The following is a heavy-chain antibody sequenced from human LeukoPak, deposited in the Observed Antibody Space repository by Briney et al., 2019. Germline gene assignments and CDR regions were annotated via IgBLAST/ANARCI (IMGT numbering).Heavy chain of an antibody. J-gene: IGHJ5*02. D-gene: IGHD6-19*01. Sequence: GASVKVSCKASGYTFTRYYMHWVRQAPGQGLEWMGWINPNSGGTNYAQKFQGRVTMTRDTSISTAYMELSKLRSDDTAVYYCERGRVGIAVAAKGWFDPWGQGTLVAVSS. V-gene: IGHV1-2*02. CDR3: ERGRVGIAVAAKGWFDP. CDR2: INPNSGGT. CDR1: GYTFTRYY.